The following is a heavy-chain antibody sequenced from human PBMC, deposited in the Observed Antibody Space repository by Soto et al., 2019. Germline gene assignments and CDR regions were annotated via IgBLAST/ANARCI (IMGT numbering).Heavy chain of an antibody. CDR2: IYYSGTT. CDR3: ARDYWGSGRRFDS. Sequence: SETLSLTCTVSGGSVNSGSYYWSWTRQPPGKGLEWIGHIYYSGTTKYNPSLKNRVTMSVDTSNNQFSLRVNSVTVADTAIYFCARDYWGSGRRFDSWGQGTLVTVSS. CDR1: GGSVNSGSYY. J-gene: IGHJ4*02. D-gene: IGHD6-25*01. V-gene: IGHV4-61*01.